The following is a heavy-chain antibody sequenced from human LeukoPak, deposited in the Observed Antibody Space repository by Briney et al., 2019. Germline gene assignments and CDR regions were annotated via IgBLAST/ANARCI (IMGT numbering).Heavy chain of an antibody. J-gene: IGHJ4*02. Sequence: PGGSLRLSCAASGFSFRTSDMNWVRQAPGKGLEWVSHISSSGSTIYYADSVKGRFTISRDNSKNTLYLQMNSLRAEDTAVYYCAKATYYYDSSGYYSPYYFDYWGQGTLVTVSS. CDR3: AKATYYYDSSGYYSPYYFDY. D-gene: IGHD3-22*01. V-gene: IGHV3-23*01. CDR1: GFSFRTSD. CDR2: ISSSGSTI.